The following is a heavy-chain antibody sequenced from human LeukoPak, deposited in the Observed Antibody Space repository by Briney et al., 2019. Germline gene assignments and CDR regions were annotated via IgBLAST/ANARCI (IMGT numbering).Heavy chain of an antibody. CDR1: GFTFSSYA. Sequence: GGSLRLSCGASGFTFSSYAMSWVRQAPGKGLEWVASIRHGGGTTYYADYVKGRFTISRDNSNNTLYVHMNSLSAEDTAVYYCATKGRNYDFWSGSSNFDYWGQGILVTVSS. V-gene: IGHV3-23*01. D-gene: IGHD3-3*01. CDR2: IRHGGGTT. CDR3: ATKGRNYDFWSGSSNFDY. J-gene: IGHJ4*02.